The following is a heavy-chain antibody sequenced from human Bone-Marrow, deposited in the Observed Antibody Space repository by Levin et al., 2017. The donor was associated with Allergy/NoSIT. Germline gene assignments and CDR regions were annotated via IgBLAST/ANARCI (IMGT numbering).Heavy chain of an antibody. V-gene: IGHV3-23*01. CDR2: ILASGSDT. CDR3: AKASTVTTRSYFDL. J-gene: IGHJ2*01. Sequence: GESLKISCAVSGFTFRSYAMSWVRQAPGKGLEWVSGILASGSDTYYADSVKGRFTISRDNSQNTLYLQMNNLGAEDTAVYFCAKASTVTTRSYFDLWGRGTLVTVSS. D-gene: IGHD1-14*01. CDR1: GFTFRSYA.